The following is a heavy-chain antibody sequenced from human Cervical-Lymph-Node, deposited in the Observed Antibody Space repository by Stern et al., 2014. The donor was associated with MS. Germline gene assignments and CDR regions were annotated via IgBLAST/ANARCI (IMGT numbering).Heavy chain of an antibody. Sequence: QLQLQESGPGLVKPSQTLSLTCTVSGGSISSGSYYWSWIRQPAGKGLEWIGRIYTSGSTNYNPSLKSRVTISVDTSKNQFSLKLSSVTAADTAVYYCARDLSDRMAGDDYWGQGTLVTVSS. V-gene: IGHV4-61*02. D-gene: IGHD6-19*01. CDR1: GGSISSGSYY. J-gene: IGHJ4*02. CDR2: IYTSGST. CDR3: ARDLSDRMAGDDY.